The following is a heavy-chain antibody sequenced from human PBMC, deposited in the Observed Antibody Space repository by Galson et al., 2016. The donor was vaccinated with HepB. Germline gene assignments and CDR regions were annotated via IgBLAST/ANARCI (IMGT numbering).Heavy chain of an antibody. CDR1: GFTFSSHA. J-gene: IGHJ6*02. CDR2: ITYDGSNT. Sequence: SLRLSCAASGFTFSSHAMHWVRQAPGKGLEWVAVITYDGSNTYYADAVKGRFTISRDNSKNTLYLQMNSLRAEDTAVYYCANQSPYGDYYLPDYYYGMDVWGQGTTVTVSS. V-gene: IGHV3-30-3*01. CDR3: ANQSPYGDYYLPDYYYGMDV. D-gene: IGHD4-17*01.